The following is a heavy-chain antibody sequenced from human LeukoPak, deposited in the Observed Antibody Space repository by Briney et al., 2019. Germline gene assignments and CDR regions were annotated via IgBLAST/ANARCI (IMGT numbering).Heavy chain of an antibody. D-gene: IGHD6-19*01. CDR3: ARGREYSSGWYWVDFDY. J-gene: IGHJ4*02. V-gene: IGHV1-8*01. Sequence: ASVKVSCKASGYTFTSYDINWVRQATGQGLEWMGWMNPNSGNTGYAQKFQGRVTMTRNTSISIAYMELSSLRSEDTAVYYCARGREYSSGWYWVDFDYWGQGTLVTVSS. CDR2: MNPNSGNT. CDR1: GYTFTSYD.